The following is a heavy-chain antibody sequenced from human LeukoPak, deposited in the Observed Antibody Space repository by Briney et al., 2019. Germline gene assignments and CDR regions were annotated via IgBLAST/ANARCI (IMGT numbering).Heavy chain of an antibody. CDR2: IYSGGST. V-gene: IGHV3-66*02. D-gene: IGHD2-21*01. CDR1: GFTFSSYS. CDR3: ARDPENTYCGGDCYDSHFDY. J-gene: IGHJ4*02. Sequence: GGSLRLSCAASGFTFSSYSMNWVRQAPGKGLEWVSVIYSGGSTYYADSVKGRFTISRDNSKNTLYLQMNSLRAEDTAVYYCARDPENTYCGGDCYDSHFDYWGQGTLVPVSS.